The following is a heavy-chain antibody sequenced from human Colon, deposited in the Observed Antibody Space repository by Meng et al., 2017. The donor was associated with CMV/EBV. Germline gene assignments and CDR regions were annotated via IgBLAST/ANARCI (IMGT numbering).Heavy chain of an antibody. CDR2: INPNSGGT. CDR3: ASELRDGDYIDF. CDR1: GYTFTTYS. J-gene: IGHJ4*02. Sequence: SRKASGYTFTTYSIHGVRQAPGQGLEWMGRINPNSGGTNYGLKFQGRVTMTRDTSISTAYMELSWLRSDDTALYFCASELRDGDYIDFWGPGTLVTVSS. V-gene: IGHV1-2*06. D-gene: IGHD3-10*01.